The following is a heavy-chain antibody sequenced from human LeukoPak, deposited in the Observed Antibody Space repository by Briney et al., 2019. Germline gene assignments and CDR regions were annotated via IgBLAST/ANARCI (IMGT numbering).Heavy chain of an antibody. CDR2: MNPNSGNT. CDR3: ARALRGVRGVIIPY. J-gene: IGHJ4*02. Sequence: ASVTVSCKASGYTFTSYDINWVRQSTGQGLEWMGWMNPNSGNTGYAQKFQGRVTMTRNTSISTAYMELSSLRSEDTAVYYCARALRGVRGVIIPYWGQGTLVTVSS. CDR1: GYTFTSYD. D-gene: IGHD3-10*01. V-gene: IGHV1-8*01.